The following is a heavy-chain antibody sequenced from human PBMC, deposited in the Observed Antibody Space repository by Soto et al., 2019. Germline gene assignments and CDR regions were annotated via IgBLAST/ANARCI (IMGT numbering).Heavy chain of an antibody. CDR3: AVIWSGYYYYYYGMDV. CDR2: MNPNSGNT. Sequence: QVQLVQSGAEVKKPGASVKVSCKASGYTFTSYDINWVRQATGQGLEWMGWMNPNSGNTGYAQKFQGRVTMTRNTSISTAYMELSSLRSDDTAVYYCAVIWSGYYYYYYGMDVWGQGTTVTVSS. CDR1: GYTFTSYD. D-gene: IGHD3-3*01. V-gene: IGHV1-8*01. J-gene: IGHJ6*02.